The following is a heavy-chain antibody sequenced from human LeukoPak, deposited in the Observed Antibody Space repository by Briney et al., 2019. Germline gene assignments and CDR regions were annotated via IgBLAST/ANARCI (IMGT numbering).Heavy chain of an antibody. CDR1: GGSFSGYY. V-gene: IGHV4-34*01. D-gene: IGHD3-10*01. CDR2: INHSGST. Sequence: SETLSLTCAVYGGSFSGYYWSWIRQPPGKGLEWIGEINHSGSTNYNPSLKSRVTISVDTSKNQFSLKLSSVTAADTAVYYCARNYYGSGSTSAAFDYWGQGTLVTVSS. J-gene: IGHJ4*02. CDR3: ARNYYGSGSTSAAFDY.